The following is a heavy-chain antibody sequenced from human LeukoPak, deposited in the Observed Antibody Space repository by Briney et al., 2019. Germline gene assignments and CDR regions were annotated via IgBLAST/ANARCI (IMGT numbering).Heavy chain of an antibody. Sequence: ASVKVSCKASGYTFTAYYMHWVRQAPGQGLEWMGWINPKSGGTNYAQKFQGRVTMTRDTSISTAYMELSRLRSDDTAVYYCARGLVGADPPAFDYWGQGTLVTVSS. CDR1: GYTFTAYY. J-gene: IGHJ4*02. V-gene: IGHV1-2*02. D-gene: IGHD1-26*01. CDR2: INPKSGGT. CDR3: ARGLVGADPPAFDY.